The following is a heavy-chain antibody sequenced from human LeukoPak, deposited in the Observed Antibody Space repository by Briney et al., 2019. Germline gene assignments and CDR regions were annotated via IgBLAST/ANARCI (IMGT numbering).Heavy chain of an antibody. Sequence: SETLSLTCTVSGGSMRSYYWSWIRQPPGRGLGWIGYIYYSGSTYYNPSLKSRVTISIDTSKNQFSLKLSSVTAADTAIYYCARLYSSGYYDGDYWGQGNLVAVSS. CDR3: ARLYSSGYYDGDY. V-gene: IGHV4-59*01. J-gene: IGHJ4*02. CDR2: IYYSGST. CDR1: GGSMRSYY. D-gene: IGHD6-19*01.